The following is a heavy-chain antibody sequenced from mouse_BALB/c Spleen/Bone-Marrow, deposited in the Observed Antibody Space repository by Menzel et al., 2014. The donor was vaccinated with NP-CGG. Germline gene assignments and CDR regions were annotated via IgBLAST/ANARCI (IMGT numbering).Heavy chain of an antibody. J-gene: IGHJ3*01. V-gene: IGHV3-2*02. CDR2: ISYSGST. CDR1: GYSITNDYA. D-gene: IGHD2-3*01. Sequence: EVQLQQSGPGLVKPSQSLSLTCTVTGYSITNDYAWNWIRQFPGNKLEWMGYISYSGSTSYNPSLKSRISITRDTSKSQFFLQVNSVTTEDTARYYCARSNDGFPAWFAYWGQGTLVTVSA. CDR3: ARSNDGFPAWFAY.